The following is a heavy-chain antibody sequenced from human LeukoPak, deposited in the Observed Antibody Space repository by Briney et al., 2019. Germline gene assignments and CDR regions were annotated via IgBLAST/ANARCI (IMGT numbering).Heavy chain of an antibody. J-gene: IGHJ4*02. D-gene: IGHD3-10*01. V-gene: IGHV3-21*01. CDR1: GFTFSSYS. Sequence: GGSLRLSCAASGFTFSSYSMNWVRQAPGKGLEWVSSISSSSSYIYYADSVKGRFTISRDNAKNSLYLQMNSLRAEDTAVYYCARGSSGSGSYSFDYWGQGTLVTVSS. CDR2: ISSSSSYI. CDR3: ARGSSGSGSYSFDY.